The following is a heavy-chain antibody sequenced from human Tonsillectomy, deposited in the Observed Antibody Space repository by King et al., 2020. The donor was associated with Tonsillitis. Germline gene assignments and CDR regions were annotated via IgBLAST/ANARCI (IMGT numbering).Heavy chain of an antibody. V-gene: IGHV3-49*04. CDR2: IRSKAYGGTT. Sequence: VQLVESGGGLVQPGRSLRLSCTASGFTFGDYAMSWVRQAPGKGLEGVGFIRSKAYGGTTEYAASVKGRFTISRDDSKSIAYLQMDSLKTEDTAVYSCSREVRGIWSGYYHSDYWGQGTLVTVSS. D-gene: IGHD3-3*01. CDR1: GFTFGDYA. J-gene: IGHJ4*02. CDR3: SREVRGIWSGYYHSDY.